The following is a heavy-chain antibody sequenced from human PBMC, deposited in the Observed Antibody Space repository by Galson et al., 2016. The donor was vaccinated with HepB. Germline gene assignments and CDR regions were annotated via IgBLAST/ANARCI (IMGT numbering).Heavy chain of an antibody. Sequence: SLRLSCAASGFTFSNYPMDWVRQAPGKGLEWVSYIGWTPGRIYYAYSVKGRFTISRDNARNSLYLQMNSLRDEDTAVYYCVRDGLIQGNLDFWGQGTLAIVSS. J-gene: IGHJ4*02. CDR1: GFTFSNYP. CDR2: IGWTPGRI. D-gene: IGHD2-21*01. CDR3: VRDGLIQGNLDF. V-gene: IGHV3-48*02.